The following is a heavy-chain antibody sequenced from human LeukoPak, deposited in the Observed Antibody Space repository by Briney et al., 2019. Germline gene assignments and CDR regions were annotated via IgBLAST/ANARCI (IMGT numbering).Heavy chain of an antibody. CDR1: GFTFSSYA. J-gene: IGHJ4*02. D-gene: IGHD4-17*01. V-gene: IGHV3-23*01. CDR2: LSGSATST. CDR3: ARGGPTVTTPFDY. Sequence: GGSLRLSCAASGFTFSSYAMSWVRQAPGKGLEWVSVLSGSATSTYSADSVRGRFTISRDNSKNTLYLQMNSLRAEDTAVYYCARGGPTVTTPFDYWGQGTLVTVSS.